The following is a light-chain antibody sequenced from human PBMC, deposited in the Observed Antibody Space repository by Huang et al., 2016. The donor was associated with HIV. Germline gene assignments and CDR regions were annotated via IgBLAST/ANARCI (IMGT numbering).Light chain of an antibody. J-gene: IGKJ3*01. CDR2: AAS. Sequence: DIQMTQSPSSLSASVGDRVTITCRASQIINSHLNRYQHKPGKAPKLLISAASTLQSGVPSRFSGAGSGTEFTLTISSLQPEDLATYYCQQSYSNPRFTFGPGTRVDIK. CDR3: QQSYSNPRFT. CDR1: QIINSH. V-gene: IGKV1-39*01.